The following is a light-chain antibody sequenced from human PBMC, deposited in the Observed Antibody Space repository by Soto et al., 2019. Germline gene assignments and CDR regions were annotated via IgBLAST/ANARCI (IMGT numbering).Light chain of an antibody. CDR3: YSYTSSSTYV. CDR1: SSDVSGYNR. V-gene: IGLV2-18*02. CDR2: EVI. Sequence: QSALTQPPSVSGSPGQSVTISCTGTSSDVSGYNRVSWYQQPPGTAPKLVIYEVIHRPSGVPARFSGSKSGNTASLTISGLQAEDEADYYCYSYTSSSTYVFGTGTKVTVL. J-gene: IGLJ1*01.